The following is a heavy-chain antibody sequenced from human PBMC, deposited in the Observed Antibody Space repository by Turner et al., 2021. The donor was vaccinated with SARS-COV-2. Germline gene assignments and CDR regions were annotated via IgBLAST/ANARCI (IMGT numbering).Heavy chain of an antibody. D-gene: IGHD5-18*01. V-gene: IGHV4-39*01. CDR2: IYYSGST. CDR1: GGSISSSSYY. Sequence: QLQLQESGPGLVKPSETLSLTCTVSGGSISSSSYYWGWIRQPPGKGLEWIGSIYYSGSTYYNPSLMSRVTISVDTSKSQFSLKLRSVTAADTAVYYCAGERIQLRSAGYGMDVWGQGTTVTVSS. CDR3: AGERIQLRSAGYGMDV. J-gene: IGHJ6*02.